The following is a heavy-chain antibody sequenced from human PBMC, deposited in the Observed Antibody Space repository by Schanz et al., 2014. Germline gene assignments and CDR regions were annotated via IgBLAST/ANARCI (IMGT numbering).Heavy chain of an antibody. CDR3: SKDKQGSRSDDS. Sequence: VRLVESGGGVVQPGRSLRLSCTGSRFTISRNPIHWVRQAPGKGLERVPIICYETRQFYADCVKGRFIVSRDNSKNTLYLEMNRLRVDDTAVYYCSKDKQGSRSDDSWGQGTLVTVSS. CDR2: ICYETRQ. J-gene: IGHJ5*01. D-gene: IGHD2-15*01. V-gene: IGHV3-30-3*01. CDR1: RFTISRNP.